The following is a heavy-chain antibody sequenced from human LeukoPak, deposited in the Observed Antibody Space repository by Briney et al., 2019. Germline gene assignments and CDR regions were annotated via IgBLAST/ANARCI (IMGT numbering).Heavy chain of an antibody. CDR3: ARGDIVVVPAVPGGIDY. CDR1: GGSFSGYY. V-gene: IGHV4-34*01. D-gene: IGHD2-2*01. CDR2: INHSGST. J-gene: IGHJ4*02. Sequence: PSETLSLTCAVYGGSFSGYYWSWIRQPPGKGLEWIGEINHSGSTNYNPSLKSRVTISVDTSKNQFSLKLSSVTAEDTAVYYCARGDIVVVPAVPGGIDYWGQGTLVTVSS.